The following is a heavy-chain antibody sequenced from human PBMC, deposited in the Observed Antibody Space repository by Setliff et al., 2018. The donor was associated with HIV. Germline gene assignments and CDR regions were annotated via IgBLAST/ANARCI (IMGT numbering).Heavy chain of an antibody. CDR3: ARDQTGVAAAAFGGGSAWSDEGFDI. V-gene: IGHV1-69*06. Sequence: RASVKVSCKASGGIFMNSAFNWVRQARGQGLEWMGSIIPIFGTGNYAQKFQGRVTITADKPTSTAYMELSSLSSEDTAVYYCARDQTGVAAAAFGGGSAWSDEGFDIWGQGTMVTVSS. CDR2: IIPIFGTG. D-gene: IGHD6-13*01. J-gene: IGHJ3*02. CDR1: GGIFMNSA.